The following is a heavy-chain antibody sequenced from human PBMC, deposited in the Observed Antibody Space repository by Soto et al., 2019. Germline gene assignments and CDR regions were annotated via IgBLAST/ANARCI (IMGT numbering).Heavy chain of an antibody. Sequence: QVQLVQSGAEVKKPGASVKVSCKASGYTFTGYYMHWVRQAPGQGLEWMGWSNPNSGGTNYAQKFQGRVTMTRDTTNSTAYMELSRLRSDDTAVYYCARVDYGYSYGMDVWGQGTTVTVSS. CDR1: GYTFTGYY. J-gene: IGHJ6*02. CDR2: SNPNSGGT. D-gene: IGHD4-17*01. CDR3: ARVDYGYSYGMDV. V-gene: IGHV1-2*02.